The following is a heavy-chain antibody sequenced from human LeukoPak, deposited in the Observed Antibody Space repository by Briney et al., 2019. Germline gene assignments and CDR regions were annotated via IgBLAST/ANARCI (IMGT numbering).Heavy chain of an antibody. Sequence: GGSLRLSCAASGFTSSGYSMNWVRQAPGKKLEWVANIKQEGSEETYVDSVKGRFTISRDNAKNSLYLQLNSLRAEDTAVYYCTRSKYGSGRTAAVDIWGQGTVVTVSS. V-gene: IGHV3-7*01. D-gene: IGHD3-10*01. CDR2: IKQEGSEE. J-gene: IGHJ3*02. CDR3: TRSKYGSGRTAAVDI. CDR1: GFTSSGYS.